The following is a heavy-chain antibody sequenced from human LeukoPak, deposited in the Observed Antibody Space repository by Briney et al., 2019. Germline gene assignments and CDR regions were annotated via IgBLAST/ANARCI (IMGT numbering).Heavy chain of an antibody. CDR2: IWYDGSNN. D-gene: IGHD4/OR15-4a*01. J-gene: IGHJ3*02. V-gene: IGHV3-33*01. Sequence: PGGALRLSCAASGFTFSSYGMHWVRQAPGKGLEWVAVIWYDGSNNYYADSVKGRFAISRDNSKNTLYLQMSSLRADDTAVYFCAIEVPRRDSFDIWGQGTMVTVSS. CDR1: GFTFSSYG. CDR3: AIEVPRRDSFDI.